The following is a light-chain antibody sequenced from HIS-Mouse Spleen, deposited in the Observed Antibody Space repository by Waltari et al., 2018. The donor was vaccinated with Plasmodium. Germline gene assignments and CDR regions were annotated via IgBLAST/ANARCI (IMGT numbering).Light chain of an antibody. Sequence: DIQMTQSPSSLSASVGDRVTITCRASQSISNYLIWYQQKPGKYPKFLIYAASTLQSGVPARFSGSGSGTDFTLTISSLQPEDFATYYCQQGYSTWTFGQGTKVEIK. V-gene: IGKV1-39*01. CDR1: QSISNY. CDR2: AAS. J-gene: IGKJ1*01. CDR3: QQGYSTWT.